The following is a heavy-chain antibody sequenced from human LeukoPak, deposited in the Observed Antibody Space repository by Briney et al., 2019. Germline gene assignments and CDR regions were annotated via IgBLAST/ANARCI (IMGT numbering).Heavy chain of an antibody. J-gene: IGHJ5*02. CDR3: ARDRYGVAAEGNWFDP. V-gene: IGHV3-7*01. Sequence: GGSLRLSCVASGSTFSSVWMSWVRQAPGKGLEWVGNIQPDGSEQYPVDSVKGRFTISRDNARNSLYLQMNSLRAEDTALYYCARDRYGVAAEGNWFDPWGQGTLVTVSS. CDR1: GSTFSSVW. D-gene: IGHD6-13*01. CDR2: IQPDGSEQ.